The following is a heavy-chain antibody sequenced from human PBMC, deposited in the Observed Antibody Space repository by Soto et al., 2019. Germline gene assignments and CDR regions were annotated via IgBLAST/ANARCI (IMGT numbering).Heavy chain of an antibody. J-gene: IGHJ6*02. Sequence: EVQLVESGGGLVQPGGSLRLSCAASGFTFSDHYMDWVRQAPGKGLEWVGRTRNKANSYTTEYAASVKGRFTISRDDSKSSLYLQMNSLKTEDTAVYYCARVQRITMVRGVISGMDVWGQGTTVTVSS. CDR1: GFTFSDHY. V-gene: IGHV3-72*01. CDR3: ARVQRITMVRGVISGMDV. D-gene: IGHD3-10*01. CDR2: TRNKANSYTT.